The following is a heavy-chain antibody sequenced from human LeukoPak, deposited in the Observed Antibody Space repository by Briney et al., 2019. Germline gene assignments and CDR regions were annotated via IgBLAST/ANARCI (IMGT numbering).Heavy chain of an antibody. V-gene: IGHV3-21*01. J-gene: IGHJ4*02. CDR2: ISSSSSYI. CDR3: ARATSSGYNYVY. D-gene: IGHD5-12*01. CDR1: GFTFSSYS. Sequence: GGSLRLSYAASGFTFSSYSMNWVRQAPGKGLEWVSSISSSSSYIYYADSVKGRFTTSRDNAKNSLYLQMNSLRAEDTAVYYCARATSSGYNYVYWGQGTLVTVSS.